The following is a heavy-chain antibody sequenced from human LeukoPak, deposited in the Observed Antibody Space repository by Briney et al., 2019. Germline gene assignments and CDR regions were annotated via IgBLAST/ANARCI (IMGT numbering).Heavy chain of an antibody. Sequence: ASVKVSFKVSGYTLTELSMHWVRQAPGKGLEWMGGFDPEDGETIYAQKFQGRVTMTEDTSTDTAYMELSSLRSEDTAVYYCATDLVDTAMVANWGQGTLVTVSS. CDR1: GYTLTELS. CDR3: ATDLVDTAMVAN. D-gene: IGHD5-18*01. V-gene: IGHV1-24*01. CDR2: FDPEDGET. J-gene: IGHJ4*02.